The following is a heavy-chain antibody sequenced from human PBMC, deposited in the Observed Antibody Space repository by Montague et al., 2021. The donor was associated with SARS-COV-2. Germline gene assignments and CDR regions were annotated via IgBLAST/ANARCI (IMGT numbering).Heavy chain of an antibody. V-gene: IGHV3-9*01. CDR2: ITWDSGTL. CDR1: GFTFGDHA. CDR3: AKDFDYYDSSGYFDY. J-gene: IGHJ4*02. Sequence: SLRLSCAAPGFTFGDHAMHSVRQAPGKGPEWISGITWDSGTLGYSDSVNGLFTISRDNAKNSLYLQMNSLRVEDTALYYCAKDFDYYDSSGYFDYWGQGTLVTVSS. D-gene: IGHD3-22*01.